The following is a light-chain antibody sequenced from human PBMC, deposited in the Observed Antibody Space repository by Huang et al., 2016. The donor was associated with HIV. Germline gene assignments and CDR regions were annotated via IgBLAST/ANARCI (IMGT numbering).Light chain of an antibody. CDR3: QHYNKWPPA. Sequence: VVMTQSPATLSVSPGERATLPCGASQSIDTNLAWYQQKPGQSPRLLIFGASTRATGVPARFGGSGSGTEFTLTINSLQSEDFGIYYCQHYNKWPPAFGQGTKLEIK. CDR1: QSIDTN. J-gene: IGKJ2*01. CDR2: GAS. V-gene: IGKV3-15*01.